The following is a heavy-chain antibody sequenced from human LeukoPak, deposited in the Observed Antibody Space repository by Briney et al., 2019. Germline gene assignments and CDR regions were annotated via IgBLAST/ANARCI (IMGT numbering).Heavy chain of an antibody. D-gene: IGHD3-10*01. Sequence: PGGSLRLSCAASGFTFSTFWMSWVRQAPGKGLEWVANTRQDGSVKNYVDSVKGRFTISRDNAKNSLYLQMNSLRDEDTAVYYCATTYAGSGSYSFDYWGQGTLVTVSS. CDR2: TRQDGSVK. CDR1: GFTFSTFW. CDR3: ATTYAGSGSYSFDY. J-gene: IGHJ4*02. V-gene: IGHV3-7*02.